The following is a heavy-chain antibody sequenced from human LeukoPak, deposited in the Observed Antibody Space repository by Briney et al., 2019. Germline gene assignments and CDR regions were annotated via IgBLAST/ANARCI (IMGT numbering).Heavy chain of an antibody. V-gene: IGHV3-73*01. CDR3: TRHYDILTGYYGGAFDI. J-gene: IGHJ3*02. D-gene: IGHD3-9*01. CDR2: IRSKANSYAI. CDR1: GFTFSGSA. Sequence: PGGSVRLSCAASGFTFSGSAMHWVRQASGKGLEWVGRIRSKANSYAIAYAASVKGRFTISRDDSKNTAYLQMNSLKTEDTAVYYCTRHYDILTGYYGGAFDIWGQGTMVTVSS.